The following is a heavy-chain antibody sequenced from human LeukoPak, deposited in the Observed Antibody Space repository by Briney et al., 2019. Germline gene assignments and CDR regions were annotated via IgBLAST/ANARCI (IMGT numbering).Heavy chain of an antibody. J-gene: IGHJ5*02. V-gene: IGHV1-2*02. CDR3: ARSCGKPSKLLWFGQNWFDP. CDR1: GYTFTGYY. Sequence: ASVKVSCKASGYTFTGYYMHWVRQAPGQGLEWMGWINPNSGGTNYAQKFQGRVTMTRDTSISTAYMELSRLRSDDTAVYYCARSCGKPSKLLWFGQNWFDPWGQGTLVTVSS. CDR2: INPNSGGT. D-gene: IGHD3-10*01.